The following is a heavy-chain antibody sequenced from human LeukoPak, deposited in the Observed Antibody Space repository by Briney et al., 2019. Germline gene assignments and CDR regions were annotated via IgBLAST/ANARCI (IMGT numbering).Heavy chain of an antibody. D-gene: IGHD6-6*01. CDR2: IIPIFGTA. Sequence: ASVKVSCKASGGTFSSYAISWVRQAPGQGLEWMGGIIPIFGTANYAQKFQGRVTITADKSTSTAYMELSSLRSEDTAVYYCAREYSSSSGYYYYYMDVWGKGTTVTVSS. CDR3: AREYSSSSGYYYYYMDV. CDR1: GGTFSSYA. J-gene: IGHJ6*03. V-gene: IGHV1-69*06.